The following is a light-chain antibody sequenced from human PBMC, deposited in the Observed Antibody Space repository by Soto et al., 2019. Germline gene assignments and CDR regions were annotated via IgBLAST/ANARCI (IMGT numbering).Light chain of an antibody. J-gene: IGKJ1*01. CDR3: QQYGNSPWT. Sequence: EIVLTQSPGTLSLPPGERVTLSCRASQRFGSSNLAWYQQKPGQAPRLLIYSTSSRATGIPDRFSGSGSGTDFTLTISRLEPEDFAVYYCQQYGNSPWTFDQGTKVDIK. CDR2: STS. V-gene: IGKV3-20*01. CDR1: QRFGSSN.